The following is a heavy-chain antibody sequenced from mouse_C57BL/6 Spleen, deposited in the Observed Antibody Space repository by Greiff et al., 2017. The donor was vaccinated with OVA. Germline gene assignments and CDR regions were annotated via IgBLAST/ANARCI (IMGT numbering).Heavy chain of an antibody. CDR3: ARERDFDY. CDR2: INPGSGGT. Sequence: QVQLQQSGAELVRPGPSVKVSCKASGYAFTNYLIEWVKQRPGQGLEWIGVINPGSGGTNYNEKFKGKATLTADKSSSTAYMQLSSLTSEDSAVYFCARERDFDYWGQGTTLTVSS. J-gene: IGHJ2*01. V-gene: IGHV1-54*01. CDR1: GYAFTNYL.